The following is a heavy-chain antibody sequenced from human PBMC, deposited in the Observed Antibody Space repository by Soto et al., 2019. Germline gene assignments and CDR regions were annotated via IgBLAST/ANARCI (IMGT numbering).Heavy chain of an antibody. D-gene: IGHD4-17*01. V-gene: IGHV3-21*06. J-gene: IGHJ6*02. CDR2: MSSRGSYI. CDR1: GFDFDGYT. Sequence: GGSLRLSCVASGFDFDGYTIHWVRQAPGKGLEWVSFMSSRGSYIFYADSVKGRFTISRDNAKSILYLQMNSLRAEDTAVYYCARXLGDYGDYLYYHYAMDVWGQGTTVTVSS. CDR3: ARXLGDYGDYLYYHYAMDV.